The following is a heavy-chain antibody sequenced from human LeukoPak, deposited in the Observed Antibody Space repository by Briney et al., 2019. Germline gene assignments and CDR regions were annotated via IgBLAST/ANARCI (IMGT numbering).Heavy chain of an antibody. J-gene: IGHJ5*02. Sequence: SETLSHTCAVYGVSFSGYYWSWIRRPPGKGLEWIGEINHSGSTNYNPSLKSRVTTSVDTSKNQFSLKLSPVTAADTAVYYCARSPRRIPALPQWFDPWGQGTLVTVSS. CDR1: GVSFSGYY. CDR2: INHSGST. D-gene: IGHD6-6*01. V-gene: IGHV4-34*01. CDR3: ARSPRRIPALPQWFDP.